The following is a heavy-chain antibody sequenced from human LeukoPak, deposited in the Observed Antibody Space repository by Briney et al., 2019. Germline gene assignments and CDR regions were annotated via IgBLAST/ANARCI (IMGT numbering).Heavy chain of an antibody. Sequence: PGGSLRLSCAASGFTFSSYAMSWVRQAPGKGLGWVSAISGSGGSTYYADPVKGRFAISTDNSKNTLHLQMNSLGVEDTAVYFCAARKVRGVWFYLDYWGQGTLVTGSS. J-gene: IGHJ4*02. CDR3: AARKVRGVWFYLDY. CDR2: ISGSGGST. CDR1: GFTFSSYA. D-gene: IGHD3-10*01. V-gene: IGHV3-23*01.